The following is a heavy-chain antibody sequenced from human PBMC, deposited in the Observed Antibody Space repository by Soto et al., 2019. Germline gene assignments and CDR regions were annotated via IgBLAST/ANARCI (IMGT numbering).Heavy chain of an antibody. Sequence: GGSLRLSCAASGFTFSSYALSWVRQAPGKGLEWVSAISANGQGIYYADSVRGRFTISRGNSKNTIFLHMDSLRAEDTAVYYCAKDRNYPRDYFHYWGQGTLVTVSS. D-gene: IGHD1-7*01. J-gene: IGHJ4*02. CDR2: ISANGQGI. V-gene: IGHV3-23*01. CDR3: AKDRNYPRDYFHY. CDR1: GFTFSSYA.